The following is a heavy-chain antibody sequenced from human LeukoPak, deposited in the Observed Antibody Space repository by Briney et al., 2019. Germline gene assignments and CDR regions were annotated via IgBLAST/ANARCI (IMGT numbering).Heavy chain of an antibody. J-gene: IGHJ4*02. V-gene: IGHV1-8*01. CDR2: MNPNSGNT. CDR1: GYTFTSYD. D-gene: IGHD3-22*01. Sequence: VASVTVSCKASGYTFTSYDINWVRQAPGQGLEWMGWMNPNSGNTGYAQKFQGRVTMTRNTSISTAYMELSSLRSEDTAVYYCARGPPNTYYYDSSGAEFDYWGQGTLVTVSS. CDR3: ARGPPNTYYYDSSGAEFDY.